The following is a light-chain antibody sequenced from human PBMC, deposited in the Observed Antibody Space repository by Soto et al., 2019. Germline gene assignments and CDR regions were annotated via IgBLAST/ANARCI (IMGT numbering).Light chain of an antibody. V-gene: IGKV3-20*01. CDR3: QQFSSYPLT. Sequence: EIVLTQSPGTLSLSPGERATLSCRASQTVRNNYLAWYQQKPGQAPRLLIYDASSRATGIPDRFSGGGSGTDFTLTISRLEPEDFAVYYCQQFSSYPLTFGGGSNV. CDR1: QTVRNNY. CDR2: DAS. J-gene: IGKJ4*01.